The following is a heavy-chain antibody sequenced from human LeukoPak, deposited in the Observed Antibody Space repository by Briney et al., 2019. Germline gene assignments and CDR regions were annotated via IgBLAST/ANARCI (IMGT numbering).Heavy chain of an antibody. CDR2: LYYSGST. Sequence: PSETLSLNCTVSGGSISSASYFWGWIRQPPGKGLEWIGTLYYSGSTYYSASLKSRVTMSGDTSRNQFSLRLSSVNAADTAVYYCAKAGVRYSDSSALYAFDFWGPGTMVTVSS. CDR3: AKAGVRYSDSSALYAFDF. CDR1: GGSISSASYF. J-gene: IGHJ3*01. D-gene: IGHD3-22*01. V-gene: IGHV4-39*01.